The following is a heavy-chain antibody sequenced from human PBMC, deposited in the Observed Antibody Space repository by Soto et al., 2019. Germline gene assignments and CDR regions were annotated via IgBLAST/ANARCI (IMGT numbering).Heavy chain of an antibody. CDR3: ARAQYLADDAFDI. CDR1: GFISRIYW. Sequence: PGGSLRLSCAASGFISRIYWMHWVRQVPGKGLVWVSRINGDGRSTSYADSVKGRFTISRDNAKNTLYLQMNSLRADDTAVYYCARAQYLADDAFDIWGQGAMVTVSS. V-gene: IGHV3-74*01. CDR2: INGDGRST. D-gene: IGHD2-2*01. J-gene: IGHJ3*02.